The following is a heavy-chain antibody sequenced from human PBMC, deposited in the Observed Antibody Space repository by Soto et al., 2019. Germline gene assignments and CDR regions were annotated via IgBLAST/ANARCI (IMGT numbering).Heavy chain of an antibody. Sequence: ASVKVSCKASGYTFTSYGISWVRQAPGQGLEWMGWISAYNGNTIYAQKLQGRVTMTTDTSTSTAYMELRSLRSDDTAVYYCAREWGRYSGYHWCFAYWGQGTLVTVSS. J-gene: IGHJ4*02. CDR3: AREWGRYSGYHWCFAY. CDR2: ISAYNGNT. D-gene: IGHD5-12*01. CDR1: GYTFTSYG. V-gene: IGHV1-18*01.